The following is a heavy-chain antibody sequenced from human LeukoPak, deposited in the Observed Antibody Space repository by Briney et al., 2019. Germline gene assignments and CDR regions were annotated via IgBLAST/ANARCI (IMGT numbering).Heavy chain of an antibody. CDR1: GFTFSSYA. D-gene: IGHD3-22*01. Sequence: GGSLALCCAASGFTFSSYAMSWISQAPGKGLEWVSYISSSGSTIYYADSVKGPFTITRDNAKNSLYLQMNSLRAEDTAVYYCARSQPGGGRRSSGYEDYWGQGTLVSVSS. CDR2: ISSSGSTI. CDR3: ARSQPGGGRRSSGYEDY. J-gene: IGHJ4*02. V-gene: IGHV3-11*01.